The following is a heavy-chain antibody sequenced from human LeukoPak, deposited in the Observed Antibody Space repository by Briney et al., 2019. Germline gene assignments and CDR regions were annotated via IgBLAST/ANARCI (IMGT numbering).Heavy chain of an antibody. V-gene: IGHV5-51*01. J-gene: IGHJ5*02. CDR2: IYPGGSDT. D-gene: IGHD3-16*01. CDR3: ARRVWGNGNWFDP. Sequence: GESLKISCKGSGYRFTSYWIGWVRQIPGKGLEWIGIIYPGGSDTRYSPPFQGQATISADKPISTAFLQWSRLNAAAAAMSYCARRVWGNGNWFDPWGEGTLVTVSS. CDR1: GYRFTSYW.